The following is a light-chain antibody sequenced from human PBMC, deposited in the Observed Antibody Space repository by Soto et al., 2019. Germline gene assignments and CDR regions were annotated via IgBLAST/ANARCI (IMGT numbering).Light chain of an antibody. CDR1: SNDAGGYYL. Sequence: QSAPTQPASVSGSPGQSITISCTGVSNDAGGYYLVSWYQQHPGQAPKLIIYEASNRPSGVPDRFSGSKSGNTASLTISGLQAADEADYYCSLYTSENTYVFGIGTKLTVL. CDR2: EAS. V-gene: IGLV2-14*02. J-gene: IGLJ1*01. CDR3: SLYTSENTYV.